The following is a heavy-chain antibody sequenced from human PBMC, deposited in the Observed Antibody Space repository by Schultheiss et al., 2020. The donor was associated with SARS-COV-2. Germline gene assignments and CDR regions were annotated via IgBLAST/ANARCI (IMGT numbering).Heavy chain of an antibody. J-gene: IGHJ5*02. Sequence: SETLSLTCAVYGGSFSGYYWSWIRQPPGKGLEWIGEINHSGSTNYNPSLKSRVTISVDTSNNHFSLKLSSVTAADTAIYYCARSNRGWYRTGWFDPWGQGTLVTVSS. CDR2: INHSGST. V-gene: IGHV4-34*01. CDR3: ARSNRGWYRTGWFDP. CDR1: GGSFSGYY. D-gene: IGHD6-19*01.